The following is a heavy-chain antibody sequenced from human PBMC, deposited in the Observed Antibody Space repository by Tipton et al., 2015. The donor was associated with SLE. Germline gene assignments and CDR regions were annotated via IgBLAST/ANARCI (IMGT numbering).Heavy chain of an antibody. CDR1: GGTFSNYV. CDR2: IIPRYGTT. D-gene: IGHD7-27*01. J-gene: IGHJ5*02. V-gene: IGHV1-69*05. Sequence: QSGAEVKKPGSSVKVSCKTSGGTFSNYVITWVRQAPGQGLEWMGVIIPRYGTTNYAQKFQGRVTITTDESRSTSYMDLSSLRSEDTAIYYCARGLTGARNNYFDPWGQGTLVTVSS. CDR3: ARGLTGARNNYFDP.